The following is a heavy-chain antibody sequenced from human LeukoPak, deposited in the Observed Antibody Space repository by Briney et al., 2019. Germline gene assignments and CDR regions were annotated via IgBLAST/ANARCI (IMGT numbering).Heavy chain of an antibody. CDR3: VLSTSSYYGMDV. J-gene: IGHJ6*02. V-gene: IGHV3-9*02. CDR1: GFTSDDYA. Sequence: GRSLRLSCAASGFTSDDYAMHWVRQAPGKGLEWVSGISWNSGSIGYADSVKGRFTISRDNAKNSLYLQMNSLRAEDTALYYCVLSTSSYYGMDVWGQGTTVTVSS. D-gene: IGHD2/OR15-2a*01. CDR2: ISWNSGSI.